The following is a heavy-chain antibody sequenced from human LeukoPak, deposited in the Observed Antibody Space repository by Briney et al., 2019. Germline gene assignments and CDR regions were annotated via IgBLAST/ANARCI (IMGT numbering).Heavy chain of an antibody. CDR1: GGTFSSYA. V-gene: IGHV1-69*13. CDR2: IIPIFGTA. J-gene: IGHJ4*02. Sequence: ASVKVSCKASGGTFSSYAISWVRQAPGQGLEWMGGIIPIFGTANYAQKFQGRVTITADESTSTAYMELSSLRSEDTAVYYCARLDYYDSSGYLDYWGQGTLVTVSS. CDR3: ARLDYYDSSGYLDY. D-gene: IGHD3-22*01.